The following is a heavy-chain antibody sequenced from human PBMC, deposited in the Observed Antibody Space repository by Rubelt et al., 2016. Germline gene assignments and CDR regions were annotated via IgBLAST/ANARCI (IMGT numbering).Heavy chain of an antibody. Sequence: QVQLVQSGAEVKKPGASVKVSCKASGYTFTNDEINWVRQAPGQGLEWMGWVNADRGNTGYAQKFQGRLTRTRNTPISTAYMGLSSLGPEDTAVYYWARVPSFTSRGDSWGQGTLVTVSS. D-gene: IGHD2-2*01. CDR2: VNADRGNT. V-gene: IGHV1-8*01. CDR1: GYTFTNDE. CDR3: ARVPSFTSRGDS. J-gene: IGHJ4*02.